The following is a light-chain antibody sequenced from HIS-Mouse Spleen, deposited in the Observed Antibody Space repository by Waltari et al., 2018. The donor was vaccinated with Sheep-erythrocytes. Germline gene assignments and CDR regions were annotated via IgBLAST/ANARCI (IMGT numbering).Light chain of an antibody. V-gene: IGLV2-11*01. Sequence: QSALTQPRSVSGSPGQSVTISRTGTISDVGGYNFVSWYQQHPGETPKLMIYDVSKRPSGVPDRFSGSKSGNTASLTISGLQAEDEADYYCCSYAGSYNHVFATGTKVTVL. CDR3: CSYAGSYNHV. CDR1: ISDVGGYNF. CDR2: DVS. J-gene: IGLJ1*01.